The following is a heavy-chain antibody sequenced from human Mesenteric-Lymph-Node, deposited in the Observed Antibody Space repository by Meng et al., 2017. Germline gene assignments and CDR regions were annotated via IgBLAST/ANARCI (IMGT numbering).Heavy chain of an antibody. Sequence: HRQLQESAPGRVKPPETLSLTGTVSGGSISSSSYYWGWIRQPPGKGLEWIGSIYYSGSTYYNPSLKSRVTISVDTSKNQFSLKLSSVTAADTAVYYCASPLGILGIVDLWGRGTLVTVSS. V-gene: IGHV4-39*01. CDR1: GGSISSSSYY. CDR3: ASPLGILGIVDL. D-gene: IGHD7-27*01. CDR2: IYYSGST. J-gene: IGHJ2*01.